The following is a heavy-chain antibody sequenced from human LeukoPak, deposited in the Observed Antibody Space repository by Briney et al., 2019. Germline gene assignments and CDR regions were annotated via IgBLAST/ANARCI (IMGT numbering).Heavy chain of an antibody. CDR2: INGAGDNT. J-gene: IGHJ4*02. D-gene: IGHD3-16*01. CDR1: GYTFSSHG. Sequence: GGSLRLSCAASGYTFSSHGMTWVRQAPGKGLGWVSTINGAGDNTNYAETVKGRFTISRDNSKNTVYLQMNSLRAEDTAIYYCAKVTVCYGCYFDYWGQGTLVTVSS. V-gene: IGHV3-23*01. CDR3: AKVTVCYGCYFDY.